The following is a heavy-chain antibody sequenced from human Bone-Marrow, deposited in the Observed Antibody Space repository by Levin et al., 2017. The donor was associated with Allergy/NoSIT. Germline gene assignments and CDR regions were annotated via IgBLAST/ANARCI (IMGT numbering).Heavy chain of an antibody. D-gene: IGHD2-21*02. J-gene: IGHJ3*01. CDR1: GDSISSYF. V-gene: IGHV4-59*01. Sequence: SQTLSLTCSVFGDSISSYFWTWIRQSPGKRLEWIGYIYYSGTTNYNPSLKSRVTMSMDTSKNHFSLKLTSVTAADMAIYYCARVVVTAVVASDAFDLWDQGTKVIVSS. CDR3: ARVVVTAVVASDAFDL. CDR2: IYYSGTT.